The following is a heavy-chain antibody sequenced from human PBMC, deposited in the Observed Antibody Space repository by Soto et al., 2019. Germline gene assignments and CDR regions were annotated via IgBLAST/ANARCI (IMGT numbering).Heavy chain of an antibody. CDR3: AKENGYSSSWFEFDY. J-gene: IGHJ4*02. V-gene: IGHV3-23*01. CDR2: ISGSGGST. D-gene: IGHD6-13*01. CDR1: GFTFSSYA. Sequence: EVPLLESGGGLVQPGGSLRLSCAASGFTFSSYAMSWVRQAPGKGLEWVSAISGSGGSTYYADSVKGRFTISRDNSKNTLYLPMNSLRAEDTAVYYCAKENGYSSSWFEFDYWGQGTLVTVSS.